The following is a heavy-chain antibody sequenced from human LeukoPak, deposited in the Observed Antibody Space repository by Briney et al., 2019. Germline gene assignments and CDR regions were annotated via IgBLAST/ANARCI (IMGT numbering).Heavy chain of an antibody. CDR2: IKQDGSEK. CDR3: ARDPTYYYDSSGSV. D-gene: IGHD3-22*01. J-gene: IGHJ4*02. Sequence: GGSLRLSCAASGFTFSSYWMSWVRQAPGKGLEWVADIKQDGSEKYYVDSVKGRFTISRDNAKNSLYLQMNSLRAEDTAVYYCARDPTYYYDSSGSVWGQGTLVTVSS. CDR1: GFTFSSYW. V-gene: IGHV3-7*01.